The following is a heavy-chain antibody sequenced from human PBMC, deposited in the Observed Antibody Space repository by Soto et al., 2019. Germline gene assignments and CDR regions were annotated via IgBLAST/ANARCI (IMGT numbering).Heavy chain of an antibody. V-gene: IGHV1-69*13. CDR2: IIPIFGTA. Sequence: SVKVSCKASGGTFSSYAISWVRQAPGQGLEWMGGIIPIFGTANYAQKFQGRVTITADESTSTAYMELSSLRSEDTAVYYCARVPGLYGYSGYEYYFDYWGQGTLVTVSS. J-gene: IGHJ4*02. CDR1: GGTFSSYA. CDR3: ARVPGLYGYSGYEYYFDY. D-gene: IGHD5-12*01.